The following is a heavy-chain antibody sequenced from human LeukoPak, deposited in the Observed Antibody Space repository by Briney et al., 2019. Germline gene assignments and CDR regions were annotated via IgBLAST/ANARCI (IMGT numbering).Heavy chain of an antibody. J-gene: IGHJ4*02. CDR2: ISGSGGST. CDR3: AKDMGLRFNFDD. D-gene: IGHD5-12*01. Sequence: GGSLRLSCAASGFTFSSYAMSWVRQAPGKGLEWVSAISGSGGSTYYADSVKGRFTLSRDNSKNTLYLHMNSLRAEDTAVYYCAKDMGLRFNFDDWGQGTLVTVSS. V-gene: IGHV3-23*01. CDR1: GFTFSSYA.